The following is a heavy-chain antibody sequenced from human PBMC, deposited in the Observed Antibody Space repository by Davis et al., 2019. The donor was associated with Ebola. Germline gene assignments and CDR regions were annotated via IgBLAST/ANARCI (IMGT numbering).Heavy chain of an antibody. CDR1: GFTFSSYV. V-gene: IGHV3-23*01. Sequence: GGSLRLSCVASGFTFSSYVMGWVRQAPGKVLEWVSRIGGSGDTADYGDSLRGRFTISRDNSKNTHYLQMISRRAEDTATYYCARVTRWWDDDSGGPTTYYFDFWGQGALVTVSS. D-gene: IGHD3-22*01. CDR3: ARVTRWWDDDSGGPTTYYFDF. CDR2: IGGSGDTA. J-gene: IGHJ4*02.